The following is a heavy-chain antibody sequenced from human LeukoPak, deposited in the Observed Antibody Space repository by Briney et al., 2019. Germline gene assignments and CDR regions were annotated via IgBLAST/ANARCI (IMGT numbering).Heavy chain of an antibody. V-gene: IGHV1-2*02. CDR3: ARVRAIAATGTGARYFQD. CDR2: NNPNSGGT. J-gene: IGHJ1*01. D-gene: IGHD1-1*01. CDR1: GYTFTSYG. Sequence: GASVKVSCKASGYTFTSYGISWVRQAPGQGLEWMGWNNPNSGGTNYAQKFQGRVTMTRDTSTNTAYMELSRLRSDDTAVYFCARVRAIAATGTGARYFQDWGQGTLVTVSS.